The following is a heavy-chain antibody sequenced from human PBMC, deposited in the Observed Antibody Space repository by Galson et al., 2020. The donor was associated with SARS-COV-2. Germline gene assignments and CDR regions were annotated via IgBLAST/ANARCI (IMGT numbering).Heavy chain of an antibody. CDR1: GGYFSGYY. D-gene: IGHD3-10*01. Sequence: SETLSLTCAVYGGYFSGYYWNWIRQPPGKGLEWTGDISHSGSTTYNPSLQSRVTISADTSNNQVSLKLYSVTAADTAVYYCARDQTLVRGVKGEYWGQGTLVTVSS. CDR3: ARDQTLVRGVKGEY. J-gene: IGHJ4*02. V-gene: IGHV4-34*01. CDR2: ISHSGST.